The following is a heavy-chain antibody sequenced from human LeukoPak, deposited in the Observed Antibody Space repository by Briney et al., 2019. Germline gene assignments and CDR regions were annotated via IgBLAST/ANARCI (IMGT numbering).Heavy chain of an antibody. Sequence: GGSLRLSCAASGFTFSNAWMSWVRQAPGKGLEWVSSITSSSIYKNYADSVKGRFTISRDNARNSLYLQMNSLRSDDTAVYYCARVGSSSWYSGGYYYYYMDVWGKGTTVTISS. V-gene: IGHV3-21*04. J-gene: IGHJ6*03. CDR2: ITSSSIYK. CDR3: ARVGSSSWYSGGYYYYYMDV. D-gene: IGHD6-13*01. CDR1: GFTFSNAW.